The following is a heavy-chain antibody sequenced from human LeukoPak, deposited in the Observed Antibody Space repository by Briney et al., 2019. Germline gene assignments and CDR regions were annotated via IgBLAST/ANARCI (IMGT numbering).Heavy chain of an antibody. J-gene: IGHJ5*02. CDR1: DASIDTHY. Sequence: PSETLSLTCTVSDASIDTHYWNWIRQPAGKGLEWIGRIYAGGSTNYNPSLKSRVTMSAVTSKNQFSLKLSSVTAADTAVYYCARAHGDFWSGYLGGGSNWFDPWGQGTLVTVSS. V-gene: IGHV4-4*07. D-gene: IGHD3-3*01. CDR3: ARAHGDFWSGYLGGGSNWFDP. CDR2: IYAGGST.